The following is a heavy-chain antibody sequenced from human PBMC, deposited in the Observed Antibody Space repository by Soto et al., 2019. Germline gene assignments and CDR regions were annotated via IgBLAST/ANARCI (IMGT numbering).Heavy chain of an antibody. V-gene: IGHV3-23*01. CDR3: AKGRSGWDSYYYGKDV. Sequence: GGSLRLSCAASGFTFSSYAMSWVRQAPGKGLEWVSAISGSGGSTCYADSVKGRFTISRDNSKNTLYLQMNSLRAEDTAVYYCAKGRSGWDSYYYGKDVWGQGTTVTVSS. J-gene: IGHJ6*02. D-gene: IGHD6-19*01. CDR2: ISGSGGST. CDR1: GFTFSSYA.